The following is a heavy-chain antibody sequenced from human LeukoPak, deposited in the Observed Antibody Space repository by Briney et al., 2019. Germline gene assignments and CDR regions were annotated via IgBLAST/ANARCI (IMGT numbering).Heavy chain of an antibody. Sequence: PSETLSLTCAVYGGSFSGYCWSWIRQPPGKGLEWIGEINHSGSTNYNPSLKSRVTISVDRSKNQFSLNLNFVTAADTAVYYCARVPYCSGGSCNYYYYYGMDVWGQGTMVTVSS. J-gene: IGHJ6*02. V-gene: IGHV4-34*01. CDR2: INHSGST. D-gene: IGHD2-15*01. CDR1: GGSFSGYC. CDR3: ARVPYCSGGSCNYYYYYGMDV.